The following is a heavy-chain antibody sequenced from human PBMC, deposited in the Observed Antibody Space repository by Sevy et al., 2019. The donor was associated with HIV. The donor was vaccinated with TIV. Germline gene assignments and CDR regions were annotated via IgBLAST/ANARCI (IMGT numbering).Heavy chain of an antibody. D-gene: IGHD2-2*01. CDR1: GFTFSDYY. CDR3: ARVGCSISSCPKGDAFDI. J-gene: IGHJ3*02. CDR2: ISGSSSYT. V-gene: IGHV3-11*06. Sequence: GGSLRLSCAASGFTFSDYYINWIRQAPGKGLKWVSYISGSSSYTNYADSVKGRFTISRDNAKNSLYLQMNSLRAEDTAVYYCARVGCSISSCPKGDAFDIWGQWTMVTVSS.